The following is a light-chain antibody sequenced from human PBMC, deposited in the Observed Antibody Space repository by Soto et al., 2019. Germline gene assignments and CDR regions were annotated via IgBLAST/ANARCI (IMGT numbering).Light chain of an antibody. J-gene: IGLJ3*02. V-gene: IGLV2-14*01. Sequence: QSVPTQPASVSGSPGQSITISCTGTSSDVGGYNYVSWYQQHPGKAPKLMIYDVSNRPSGVSNRFSGSKSGNTASLTISGLQAEDEADYYCSSYTSSSFWVFGGGTKVTVL. CDR3: SSYTSSSFWV. CDR2: DVS. CDR1: SSDVGGYNY.